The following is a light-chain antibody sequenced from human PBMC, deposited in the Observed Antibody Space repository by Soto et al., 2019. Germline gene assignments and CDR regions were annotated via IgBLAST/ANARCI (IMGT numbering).Light chain of an antibody. CDR2: AAS. Sequence: EIVMTQSPAPLSVSSGERVTLSCRASQSVSSNLAWYQQKPGQAPRLLIYAASTRATGIPARFSGSGSGTEFALTIGSQQSEDFAVYYCEQYNNWPPAHTFGGGTKVESK. J-gene: IGKJ4*01. CDR3: EQYNNWPPAHT. V-gene: IGKV3-15*01. CDR1: QSVSSN.